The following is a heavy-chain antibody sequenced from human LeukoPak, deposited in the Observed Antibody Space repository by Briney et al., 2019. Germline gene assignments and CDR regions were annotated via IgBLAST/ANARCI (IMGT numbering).Heavy chain of an antibody. CDR2: IYYSGST. J-gene: IGHJ5*02. D-gene: IGHD5-24*01. CDR1: GGSISSYY. Sequence: PSETLSLTCTVSGGSISSYYWSWIRQPPGKGLEWIGYIYYSGSTNYNPSLKSRVTISVDTSKNQFSLKLSSVTAADTAVYYCARGDGQPYNWFDPWGQGTLVTVSS. V-gene: IGHV4-59*01. CDR3: ARGDGQPYNWFDP.